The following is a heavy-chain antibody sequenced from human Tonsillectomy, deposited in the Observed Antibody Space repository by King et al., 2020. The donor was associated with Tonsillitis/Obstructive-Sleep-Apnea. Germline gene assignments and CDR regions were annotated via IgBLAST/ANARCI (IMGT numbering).Heavy chain of an antibody. V-gene: IGHV4-59*02. D-gene: IGHD2-2*01. J-gene: IGHJ4*02. CDR2: VSNSGSA. CDR1: RGSVSTYY. CDR3: AKSRVPDAHYFDY. Sequence: QLQESGPGLVKPSETLSLTCTVSRGSVSTYYWSWIRQPPGKGLEWIGYVSNSGSANYNPSLKSRVTLSIDTSKNQFSLRLRSVTAADTAVYYCAKSRVPDAHYFDYWGQGTLVTVSS.